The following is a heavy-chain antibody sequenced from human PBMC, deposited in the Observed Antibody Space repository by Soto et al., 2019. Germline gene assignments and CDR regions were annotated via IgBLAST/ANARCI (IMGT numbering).Heavy chain of an antibody. CDR1: GGTFSSYA. Sequence: GASVKVSCKASGGTFSSYAISWVRQAPGQGLEWMGGIIPIFGTANYAQKFQGRVTITADKSTSTTYMELSSLRSEDTAVYYCARALGIFGVVIQSPMDVWGQGTTVTVSS. J-gene: IGHJ6*02. CDR3: ARALGIFGVVIQSPMDV. D-gene: IGHD3-3*01. CDR2: IIPIFGTA. V-gene: IGHV1-69*06.